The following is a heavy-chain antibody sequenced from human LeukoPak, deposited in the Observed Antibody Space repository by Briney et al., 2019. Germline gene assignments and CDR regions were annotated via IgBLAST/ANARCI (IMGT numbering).Heavy chain of an antibody. CDR1: GFTFSSYW. D-gene: IGHD3-22*01. J-gene: IGHJ6*03. V-gene: IGHV3-74*01. CDR3: ARDQVYYYDSSGLSYYYYYYMDV. Sequence: PGGSLRLSCAASGFTFSSYWMNWVRQAPGKGLVWVSRINSDGSSTSYADSVKGRFTISRDNAKNTLYLQMNSLRAEDTAVYYCARDQVYYYDSSGLSYYYYYYMDVWGKGTTVTVSS. CDR2: INSDGSST.